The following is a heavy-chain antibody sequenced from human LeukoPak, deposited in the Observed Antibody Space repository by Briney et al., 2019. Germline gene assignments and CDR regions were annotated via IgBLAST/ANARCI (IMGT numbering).Heavy chain of an antibody. CDR2: IRSIADSYTT. D-gene: IGHD6-13*01. CDR3: RAAADLNDY. J-gene: IGHJ4*02. CDR1: GFTFSGSA. Sequence: GGSLRLSCAASGFTFSGSAMHWVRQASGKGLEWLGRIRSIADSYTTAYAASVKGRFIVSRDDSKNTAYLQVNSLKTEDTAVYYCRAAADLNDYWGQGTLVTVSS. V-gene: IGHV3-73*01.